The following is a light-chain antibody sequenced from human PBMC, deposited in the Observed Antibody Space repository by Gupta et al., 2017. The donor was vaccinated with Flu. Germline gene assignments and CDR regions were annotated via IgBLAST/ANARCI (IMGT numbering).Light chain of an antibody. V-gene: IGKV3-20*01. Sequence: EIVLTQSPGTLSLSPGERATLSCRASQSVSSRYLAWYQQKPGQAPRLLIYGASIGVTGIPDRFSGSGSGTDFTLTISRLEPEDFAVYYFQLYGNSLTFGQGTKLEIK. CDR2: GAS. CDR3: QLYGNSLT. J-gene: IGKJ1*01. CDR1: QSVSSRY.